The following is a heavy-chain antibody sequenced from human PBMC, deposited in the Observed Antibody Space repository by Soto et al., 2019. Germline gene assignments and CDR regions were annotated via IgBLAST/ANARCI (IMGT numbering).Heavy chain of an antibody. CDR2: TYYRSNWYH. D-gene: IGHD6-19*01. Sequence: SQTLSLTCAISGDSVSSNSAAWNWIRQSPSRGLEWLGRTYYRSNWYHDYGDFVKSRIIIDPATSKNQFSLQLNSVTPDDPAVYSCARGVAGTFAMVVRGQGPTVPVS. J-gene: IGHJ6*02. V-gene: IGHV6-1*01. CDR1: GDSVSSNSAA. CDR3: ARGVAGTFAMVV.